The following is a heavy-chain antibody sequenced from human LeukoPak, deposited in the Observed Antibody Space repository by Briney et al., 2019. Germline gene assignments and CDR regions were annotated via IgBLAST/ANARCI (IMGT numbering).Heavy chain of an antibody. Sequence: SVKVSCKASGYTFKNYDINWVRQATGQGLEWMGWMNPNSGNTGFAQKFQDRVSVTRDTSINTAYMELTSLRSGDSAVYYCARATPGGLHGYSFDYWGQGTVVTVYS. V-gene: IGHV1-8*02. CDR1: GYTFKNYD. CDR3: ARATPGGLHGYSFDY. J-gene: IGHJ4*02. D-gene: IGHD5-24*01. CDR2: MNPNSGNT.